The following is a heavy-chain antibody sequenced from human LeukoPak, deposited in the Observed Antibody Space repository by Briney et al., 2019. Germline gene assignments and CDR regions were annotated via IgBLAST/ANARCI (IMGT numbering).Heavy chain of an antibody. CDR2: IRYDGSNK. V-gene: IGHV3-30*02. CDR3: AKDSRITVTTHYYYYYYMDV. Sequence: GGSLRLSCAASGFTFSSYGMHWVRQAPGKGLEWVAFIRYDGSNKYYADSVKGRFTISRDNSKNTLYLQMNSLRAEDTAVYYCAKDSRITVTTHYYYYYYMDVWGKGTTVTISS. D-gene: IGHD4-17*01. J-gene: IGHJ6*03. CDR1: GFTFSSYG.